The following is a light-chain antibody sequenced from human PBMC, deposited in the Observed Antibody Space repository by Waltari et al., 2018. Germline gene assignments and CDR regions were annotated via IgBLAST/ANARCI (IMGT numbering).Light chain of an antibody. CDR2: GAS. J-gene: IGKJ1*01. V-gene: IGKV3-15*01. CDR1: QSVSSN. Sequence: EIVMTHSPATLSVYPGERAPLPCRASQSVSSNLAWYQQKPGQAPRRLIYGASPRATGIPARFSGSGSGTEFTLTISSLQSEDFAVYYCQQYNNWPPGTFGQGTKVEIK. CDR3: QQYNNWPPGT.